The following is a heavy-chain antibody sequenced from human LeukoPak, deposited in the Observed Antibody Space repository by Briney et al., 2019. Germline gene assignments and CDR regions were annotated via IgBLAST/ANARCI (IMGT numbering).Heavy chain of an antibody. CDR3: ARGGGGGLNYFDY. D-gene: IGHD3-16*01. CDR2: IYYSGST. CDR1: GGSISSGAYY. Sequence: PSETLSLTCTVSGGSISSGAYYWSWIRQPPGKGLEWIGYIYYSGSTYYNPSLKSRVTMSLDTSKNQFSLKLSSVTAADTAVYYCARGGGGGLNYFDYWGQGTLVTVSS. V-gene: IGHV4-30-4*01. J-gene: IGHJ4*02.